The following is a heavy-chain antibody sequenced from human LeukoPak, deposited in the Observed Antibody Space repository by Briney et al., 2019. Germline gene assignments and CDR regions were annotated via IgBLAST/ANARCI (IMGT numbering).Heavy chain of an antibody. CDR1: GESFSGYY. CDR2: INHSGST. J-gene: IGHJ4*02. D-gene: IGHD2-2*01. Sequence: PSETLSLTCAVYGESFSGYYWSWIRQPPGKGLEWIGEINHSGSTNYNPSLKSRVTISVDTSKNQFSLKLSSVTAADTAVYYCARRGVGYCSSTSCRLRFLEWLLDYWGQGTLVTVSS. CDR3: ARRGVGYCSSTSCRLRFLEWLLDY. V-gene: IGHV4-34*01.